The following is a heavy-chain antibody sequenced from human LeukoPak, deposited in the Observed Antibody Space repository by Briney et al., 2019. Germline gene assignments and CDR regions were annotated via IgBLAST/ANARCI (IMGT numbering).Heavy chain of an antibody. CDR2: ISWNSGSI. CDR3: AKSPDPGIAAAAPSGSGEDY. D-gene: IGHD6-13*01. CDR1: GFTFDDYA. Sequence: PGGSLRLSCAASGFTFDDYAMHWVRQAPGKGLEWVSGISWNSGSIGYADSVKGRFTISRDNAKNSLYLQMNSLRAEDTALYYCAKSPDPGIAAAAPSGSGEDYWGQGTLVTVSS. J-gene: IGHJ4*02. V-gene: IGHV3-9*01.